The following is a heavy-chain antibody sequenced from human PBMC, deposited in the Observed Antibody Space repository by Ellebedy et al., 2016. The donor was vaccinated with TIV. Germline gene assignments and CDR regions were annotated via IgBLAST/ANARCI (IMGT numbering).Heavy chain of an antibody. J-gene: IGHJ6*02. CDR1: GYTFTSYG. Sequence: ASVKVSCXASGYTFTSYGISWVRQAPGQGLEWMGWISAYNANTNYAQKLQGRVTMTTDTSTSTAYMELRSLRSDDTAVYYCARWRVYTDANYYYYYGMDVWGQGTTVTVSS. CDR2: ISAYNANT. V-gene: IGHV1-18*01. CDR3: ARWRVYTDANYYYYYGMDV.